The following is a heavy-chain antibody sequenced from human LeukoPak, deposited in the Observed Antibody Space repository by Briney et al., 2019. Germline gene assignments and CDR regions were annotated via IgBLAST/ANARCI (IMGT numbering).Heavy chain of an antibody. CDR2: ISSSSSYI. CDR1: GFTFSSYS. Sequence: GGSPRLSCAASGFTFSSYSMNWVRQAPGKGLEWVSSISSSSSYIYYADSVKGRFTISRDNAKNSLYLQMNSLRAEDTAVYYCARDKGSFGGVIAFDYWGQGTLVTVSS. CDR3: ARDKGSFGGVIAFDY. V-gene: IGHV3-21*01. D-gene: IGHD3-16*02. J-gene: IGHJ4*02.